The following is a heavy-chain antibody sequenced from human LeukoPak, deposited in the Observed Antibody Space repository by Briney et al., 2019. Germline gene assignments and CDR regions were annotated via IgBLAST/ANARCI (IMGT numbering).Heavy chain of an antibody. Sequence: ASVKVSCKASGYTFTSYDINWVRQATGQGLEWMGWMNPNSGNTGYAQKFQGRVTMTRNTSISTAYLQWSSLKASDTAMYYCARRNVAYGDFFDYWGQGTLVTVSS. J-gene: IGHJ4*02. CDR1: GYTFTSYD. CDR2: MNPNSGNT. V-gene: IGHV1-8*01. CDR3: ARRNVAYGDFFDY. D-gene: IGHD4-17*01.